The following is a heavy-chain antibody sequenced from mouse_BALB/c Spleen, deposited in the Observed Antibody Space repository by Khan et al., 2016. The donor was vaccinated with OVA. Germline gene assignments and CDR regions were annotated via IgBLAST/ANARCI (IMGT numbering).Heavy chain of an antibody. CDR2: INPGSGGT. CDR3: SRSGYGFGAY. J-gene: IGHJ3*01. V-gene: IGHV1-54*01. Sequence: VQLQESGAELVRPGTSVKVSCKASGYAFTDYLIEWVKQRPGQGLEWIGVINPGSGGTHYNEKFMDRATLTADKSSSTAYMQLSSLTSDDSAVYVCSRSGYGFGAYWGPGTLSLSLQ. D-gene: IGHD3-2*02. CDR1: GYAFTDYL.